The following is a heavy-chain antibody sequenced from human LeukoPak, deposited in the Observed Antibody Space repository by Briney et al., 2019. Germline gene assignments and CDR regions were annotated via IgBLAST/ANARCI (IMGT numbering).Heavy chain of an antibody. D-gene: IGHD3-10*01. CDR2: VSDRSPSP. J-gene: IGHJ4*02. CDR3: AGEVGVRDFGN. CDR1: GFSFGSEA. Sequence: GGSLRLSCAASGFSFGSEAMTWVRQAPGRGLEWVSSVSDRSPSPIYADSVKGRFTLSRDNSDNTLYLQMNSLRPEDTAMYFCAGEVGVRDFGNWGQGTLVTVSS. V-gene: IGHV3-23*01.